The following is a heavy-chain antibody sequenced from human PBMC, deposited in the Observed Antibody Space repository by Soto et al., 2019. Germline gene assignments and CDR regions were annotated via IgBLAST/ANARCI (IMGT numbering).Heavy chain of an antibody. J-gene: IGHJ4*02. CDR2: IWYDGSNK. V-gene: IGHV3-33*01. CDR3: ARDSHVGRGWQLTADY. D-gene: IGHD6-19*01. CDR1: GFTFSSYG. Sequence: GGSLRHSCAASGFTFSSYGRHWVRQAPGKGLEWVAVIWYDGSNKYYAESVKGRFTISRDNSKNTLYLQMNSLRAEDTAVYYCARDSHVGRGWQLTADYWGQGSLDTVSS.